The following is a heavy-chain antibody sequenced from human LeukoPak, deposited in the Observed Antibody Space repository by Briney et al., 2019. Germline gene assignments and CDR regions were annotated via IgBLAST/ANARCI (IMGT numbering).Heavy chain of an antibody. CDR3: ARDAKGGAFDI. Sequence: GGSLRLSCVASGFTFSSYWMHWVRQDPRKGLVWVSRINGDGRNINYADSVRGRFTISRDNAKNSLYLQMNSLRAEDTAVYYCARDAKGGAFDIWGQGTMVTVSS. V-gene: IGHV3-74*01. CDR2: INGDGRNI. J-gene: IGHJ3*02. CDR1: GFTFSSYW. D-gene: IGHD3-16*01.